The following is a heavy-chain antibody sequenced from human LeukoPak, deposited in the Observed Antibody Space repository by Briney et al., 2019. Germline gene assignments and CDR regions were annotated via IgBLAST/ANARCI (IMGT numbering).Heavy chain of an antibody. D-gene: IGHD6-6*01. V-gene: IGHV5-51*01. Sequence: GESLKISCKGSGYSFTNYWIGWVRQMPGKGLEWMGVINPGDSDTRCSPSFQGQVTISADKSISTAYLQWSSLKASDTAMYYCARVGREYSSSSSSVSLYYFGYWGQGTLVTVSS. CDR1: GYSFTNYW. J-gene: IGHJ4*02. CDR2: INPGDSDT. CDR3: ARVGREYSSSSSSVSLYYFGY.